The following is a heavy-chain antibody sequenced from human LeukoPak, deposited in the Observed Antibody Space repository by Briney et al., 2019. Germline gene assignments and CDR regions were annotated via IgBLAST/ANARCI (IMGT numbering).Heavy chain of an antibody. CDR2: IGTAGDT. J-gene: IGHJ6*02. CDR1: GFTFSSYD. V-gene: IGHV3-13*01. CDR3: ARTTYYYGSGSYPYGMDV. Sequence: PGGSLRLSCAASGFTFSSYDMHWVRQATGKGLEWVSAIGTAGDTYYPGSVKGRFTISRENAKNSLYLQMNSLRAGDTAVYYCARTTYYYGSGSYPYGMDVWGQGTTVTVSS. D-gene: IGHD3-10*01.